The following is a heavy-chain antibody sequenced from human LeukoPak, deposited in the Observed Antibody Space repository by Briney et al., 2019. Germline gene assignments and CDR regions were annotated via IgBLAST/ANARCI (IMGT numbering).Heavy chain of an antibody. Sequence: PGGSLRLSCAASGFTFRTYALHWVRQAPGKGLEYVSAISTNGDSTYYADPVKGRFTISRDNSKNTLFLQMGSLRADDMAVYYCARWGSTSCYDYWGQGTLVTVSS. V-gene: IGHV3-64*02. CDR1: GFTFRTYA. CDR3: ARWGSTSCYDY. CDR2: ISTNGDST. D-gene: IGHD2-2*01. J-gene: IGHJ4*02.